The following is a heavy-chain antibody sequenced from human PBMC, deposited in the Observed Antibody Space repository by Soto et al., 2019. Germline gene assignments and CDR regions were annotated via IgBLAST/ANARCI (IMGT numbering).Heavy chain of an antibody. V-gene: IGHV3-33*01. Sequence: GGSLRLSCAASGFTFSSYGMHWVRQAPGKGLEWVAVIWYDGSNKYYADSVKGRFTISRDNSKNTLYLQMNSLRAEDTAVYYCARRGCSGGSCYFSSYFDYWGQGTLVTVSS. D-gene: IGHD2-15*01. CDR3: ARRGCSGGSCYFSSYFDY. CDR2: IWYDGSNK. J-gene: IGHJ4*02. CDR1: GFTFSSYG.